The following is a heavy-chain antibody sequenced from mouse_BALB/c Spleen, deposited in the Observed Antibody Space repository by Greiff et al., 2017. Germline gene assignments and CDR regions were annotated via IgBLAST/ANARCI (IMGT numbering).Heavy chain of an antibody. CDR3: AREGWLLKDAMDY. Sequence: VQLQQSGGDLVKPGGSLKLSCAASGFTFSSYGMSWVRQTPDKRLEWVATISSGGSYTYYPDSVKGRFTISRDNAKNTLYLQMSSLKSEDTAMYYCAREGWLLKDAMDYWGQGTSVTVSS. J-gene: IGHJ4*01. D-gene: IGHD2-3*01. V-gene: IGHV5-6*01. CDR2: ISSGGSYT. CDR1: GFTFSSYG.